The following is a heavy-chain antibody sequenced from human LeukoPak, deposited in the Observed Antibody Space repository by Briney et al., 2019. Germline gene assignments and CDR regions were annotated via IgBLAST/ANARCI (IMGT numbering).Heavy chain of an antibody. CDR1: GGSISSGGYY. J-gene: IGHJ3*02. D-gene: IGHD4-23*01. Sequence: PSQTLSLTCTVSGGSISSGGYYWSWIRQHPGKGLEWIGYIYYSGSTYYNPSLKSRVTISVDTSKNQFSLKLSSVTAADTAVYYCAISPMGLYGGNAEDAFDIWGQGTMVTVSS. V-gene: IGHV4-31*03. CDR3: AISPMGLYGGNAEDAFDI. CDR2: IYYSGST.